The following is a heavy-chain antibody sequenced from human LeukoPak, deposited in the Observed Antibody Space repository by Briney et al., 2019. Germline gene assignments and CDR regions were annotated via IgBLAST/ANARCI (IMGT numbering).Heavy chain of an antibody. J-gene: IGHJ5*02. D-gene: IGHD5-18*01. CDR2: INPNSGGT. V-gene: IGHV1-2*02. CDR1: GYTFTGYY. Sequence: GASVKVSCKASGYTFTGYYMHWVRQAPGQGLEWMGWINPNSGGTNYAQKFQGRVTMTRDTSISTAYMEPSRLRSDDTAVYYCARTDTAMGAIDPWGQGTLVTVSS. CDR3: ARTDTAMGAIDP.